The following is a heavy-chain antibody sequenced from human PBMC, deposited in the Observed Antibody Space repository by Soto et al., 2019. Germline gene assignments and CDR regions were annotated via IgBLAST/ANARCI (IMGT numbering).Heavy chain of an antibody. CDR2: TYYRSKWYN. V-gene: IGHV6-1*01. Sequence: QIQLQQSGPGLVKPSQTLSLTCVISGDSVSSNSAAWNWIRQSPSRGLEWLGRTYYRSKWYNDYAISVKSRITAHPDTSKNHFSLQLNSGTPEDRAVYFCARHSTATTVIVGGVFPQDFGLDVWGQGTTVTVSS. CDR1: GDSVSSNSAA. CDR3: ARHSTATTVIVGGVFPQDFGLDV. J-gene: IGHJ6*02. D-gene: IGHD3-16*01.